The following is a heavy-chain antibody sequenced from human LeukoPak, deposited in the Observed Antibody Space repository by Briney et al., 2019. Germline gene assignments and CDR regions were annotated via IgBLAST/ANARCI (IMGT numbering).Heavy chain of an antibody. CDR1: GYTFTGYY. CDR2: INPNSGGT. D-gene: IGHD1-14*01. J-gene: IGHJ4*02. V-gene: IGHV1-2*02. Sequence: VASVKVSCKASGYTFTGYYMHWVRQAPGQGREWMGWINPNSGGTNYAQKFQGRVTMTRDTSISTAYMELSRLRSDDTAVYYCARAGGGIFTVDYWGQGTLVTVSS. CDR3: ARAGGGIFTVDY.